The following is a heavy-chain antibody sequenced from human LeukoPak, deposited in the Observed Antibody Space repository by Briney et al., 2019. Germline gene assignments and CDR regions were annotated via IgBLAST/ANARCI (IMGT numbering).Heavy chain of an antibody. CDR2: ISNDGSNK. J-gene: IGHJ3*02. V-gene: IGHV3-30*04. CDR3: ARGFDTNAFDI. Sequence: PGGSLRLSCAASGFTFNAYTMHWVRQAPGKGLEWVARISNDGSNKDYTDSVKGRFTISRDSSKNTVYLQMDSLRTEDTALYYCARGFDTNAFDIWGQGTLVTVSS. CDR1: GFTFNAYT. D-gene: IGHD3-3*01.